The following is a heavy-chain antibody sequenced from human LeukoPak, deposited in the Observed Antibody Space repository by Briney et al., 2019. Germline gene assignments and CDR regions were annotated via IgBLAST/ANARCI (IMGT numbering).Heavy chain of an antibody. CDR3: ARRRGEWLPVNDY. CDR1: GYTFTSYD. CDR2: MNPNSGNT. V-gene: IGHV1-8*01. D-gene: IGHD3-3*01. J-gene: IGHJ4*02. Sequence: ASVKVSCKASGYTFTSYDINWVRQATGQGLEWMGWMNPNSGNTGYAQKFQGRVTMTRNTSISTAYMELSSLRSEDTVVYYCARRRGEWLPVNDYWGQGALVTVSS.